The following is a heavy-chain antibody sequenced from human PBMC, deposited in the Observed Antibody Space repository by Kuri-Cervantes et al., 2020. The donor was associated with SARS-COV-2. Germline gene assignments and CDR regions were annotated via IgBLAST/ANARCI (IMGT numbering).Heavy chain of an antibody. CDR2: ISSSSSYI. J-gene: IGHJ6*03. V-gene: IGHV3-21*01. CDR3: ARLHTDIVLVPAAIRSHYYHYYMDV. CDR1: GFTFSSYS. D-gene: IGHD2-2*02. Sequence: GESLKISCAASGFTFSSYSMNWVRQAPGKGLEWVSSISSSSSYIYYADSVKGRFTISRDNAKNSLYLQMNSLRAEATAVYYCARLHTDIVLVPAAIRSHYYHYYMDVWGKGTTVTVSS.